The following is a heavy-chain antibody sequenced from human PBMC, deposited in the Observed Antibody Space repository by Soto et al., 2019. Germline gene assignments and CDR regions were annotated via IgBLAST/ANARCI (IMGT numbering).Heavy chain of an antibody. V-gene: IGHV5-10-1*01. CDR3: ARQIYDSDTGPNFQYYYDS. J-gene: IGHJ4*02. Sequence: PGESLKISCKGSGYSFAGYLITWVRQKAGKGLEWIGRIDPSDSQTYYSPSFRGHVTISVTKSITTVFLQWSSLRASVTAMYYCARQIYDSDTGPNFQYYYDSWGQGTPVTVSS. D-gene: IGHD3-22*01. CDR1: GYSFAGYL. CDR2: IDPSDSQT.